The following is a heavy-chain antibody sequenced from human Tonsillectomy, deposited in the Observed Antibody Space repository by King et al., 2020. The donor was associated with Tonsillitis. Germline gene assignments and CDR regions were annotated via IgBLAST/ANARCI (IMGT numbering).Heavy chain of an antibody. V-gene: IGHV4-31*03. CDR1: GGSISSAGHY. J-gene: IGHJ5*02. CDR3: VRVNVDTAMVTSDNWFDP. CDR2: IYNGGNT. Sequence: QLQESGPGLVKPSQTLSLTCTVSGGSISSAGHYWSWIRQHPGKGLEWIGYIYNGGNTYYKPSLKSRVSISEDTSKNQFSLRLSSLTAADTAVYYCVRVNVDTAMVTSDNWFDPWGQGTLVTVSS. D-gene: IGHD5-18*01.